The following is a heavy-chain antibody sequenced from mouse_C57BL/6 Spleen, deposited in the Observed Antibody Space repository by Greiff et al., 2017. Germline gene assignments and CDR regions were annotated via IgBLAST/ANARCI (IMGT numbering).Heavy chain of an antibody. J-gene: IGHJ2*01. CDR1: GFNIKDYY. CDR2: IDPEDGDT. CDR3: TTGSYVGYFDY. V-gene: IGHV14-1*01. Sequence: VQLQQSGAELVRPGASVKLSCTASGFNIKDYYMHWVKQRPEQGLEWIGRIDPEDGDTEYAPKFQGKATMTADTSSNPAYLQLSSLTSEDTAVYYCTTGSYVGYFDYWGQGTTLTVSS. D-gene: IGHD1-1*02.